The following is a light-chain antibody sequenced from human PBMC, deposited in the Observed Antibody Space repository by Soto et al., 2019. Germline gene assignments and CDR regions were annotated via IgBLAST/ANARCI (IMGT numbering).Light chain of an antibody. CDR2: GAS. CDR3: QHYGDSSWT. Sequence: EIVLTQSPGILSLSPGDRATLSCRTSHSVSANYLAWYQQQKPGQAPRLLIYGASSRAPGVPDRFSGSGSGTDFTLAISRLEPEDFVVYYCQHYGDSSWTFGQGTKVEI. V-gene: IGKV3-20*01. J-gene: IGKJ1*01. CDR1: HSVSANY.